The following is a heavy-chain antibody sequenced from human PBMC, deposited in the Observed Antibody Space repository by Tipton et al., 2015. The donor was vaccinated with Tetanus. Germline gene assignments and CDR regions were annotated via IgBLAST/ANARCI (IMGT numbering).Heavy chain of an antibody. J-gene: IGHJ4*02. D-gene: IGHD7-27*01. CDR2: IFRTGST. Sequence: TLSLTCAVSGGNISSGGYSWRWIRQPPGKGLECIGYIFRTGSTTYSPSLKSRVSISVDTSKNQFSLNLNSVTAADTAVYYCARGKNWGTDYWGQGILVTVSS. CDR3: ARGKNWGTDY. V-gene: IGHV4-30-2*01. CDR1: GGNISSGGYS.